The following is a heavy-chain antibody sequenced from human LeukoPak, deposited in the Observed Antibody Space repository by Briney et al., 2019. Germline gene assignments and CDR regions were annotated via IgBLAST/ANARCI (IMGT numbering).Heavy chain of an antibody. CDR1: GGSISSGGYY. V-gene: IGHV4-30-2*01. CDR2: IYHSGST. J-gene: IGHJ4*02. CDR3: ARGVWIAAAPTIVDY. D-gene: IGHD6-13*01. Sequence: PSESLSLTCTVSGGSISSGGYYWSWLRQPPGRGLEWTMYIYHSGSTYYNPSLQGRVTISVDRSKNQFSLKLSSVTAADTAVYYCARGVWIAAAPTIVDYWGQGTLVTVS.